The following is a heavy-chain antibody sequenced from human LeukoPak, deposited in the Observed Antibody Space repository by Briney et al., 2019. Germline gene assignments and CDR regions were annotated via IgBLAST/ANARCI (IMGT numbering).Heavy chain of an antibody. Sequence: GGSLRLSCAASGNYWMHWVRQAPGKGLVWVSHVNSDGSWTSYADSVKGRFTISKDNAKNTVYLQMNSLRAEDTAVCYCVSFYETYWGRGTLVTVSS. CDR3: VSFYETY. J-gene: IGHJ4*02. D-gene: IGHD2/OR15-2a*01. CDR2: VNSDGSWT. CDR1: GNYW. V-gene: IGHV3-74*01.